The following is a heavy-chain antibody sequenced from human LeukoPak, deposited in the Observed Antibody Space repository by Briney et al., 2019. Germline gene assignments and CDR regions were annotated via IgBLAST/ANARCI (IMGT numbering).Heavy chain of an antibody. Sequence: ASVKVSCKASGGTFSSYAISWVRQAPGQGLEWMGGIIPIFGTANYAQKFQGRVTITTDESTSTAYMELSGLRSEDTAVYYCARGEYYYDSSGYPPFDYWGQGTLVTVSS. CDR3: ARGEYYYDSSGYPPFDY. D-gene: IGHD3-22*01. CDR1: GGTFSSYA. J-gene: IGHJ4*02. V-gene: IGHV1-69*05. CDR2: IIPIFGTA.